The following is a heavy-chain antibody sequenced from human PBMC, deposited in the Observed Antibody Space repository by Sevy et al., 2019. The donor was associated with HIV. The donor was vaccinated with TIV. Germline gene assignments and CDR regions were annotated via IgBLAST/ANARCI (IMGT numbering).Heavy chain of an antibody. V-gene: IGHV4-4*02. J-gene: IGHJ6*02. D-gene: IGHD5-12*01. CDR1: GGSISSSNW. CDR3: ARKLQFYYGMDV. Sequence: SETLSLTCAVSGGSISSSNWWSWVRQPRGKGLEWIEEIYHSGSTTYNPSLKSRVTISVDKSKNQLFLKLSSVTAADTAVYYCARKLQFYYGMDVWGQGTTVTVSS. CDR2: IYHSGST.